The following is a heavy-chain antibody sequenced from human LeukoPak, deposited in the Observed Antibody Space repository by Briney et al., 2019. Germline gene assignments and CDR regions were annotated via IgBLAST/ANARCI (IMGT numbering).Heavy chain of an antibody. CDR1: GFTFSSYS. Sequence: GGSLRLSCAASGFTFSSYSMNWVRQAPGKGLEWVSSISSSSSYIYYADSVKGRFTISRDNAKNSLYLQMNSLRAEDTAAYYCAILGSYLSRRAFDIRGQGTMVTVSS. CDR3: AILGSYLSRRAFDI. D-gene: IGHD1-26*01. CDR2: ISSSSSYI. J-gene: IGHJ3*02. V-gene: IGHV3-21*01.